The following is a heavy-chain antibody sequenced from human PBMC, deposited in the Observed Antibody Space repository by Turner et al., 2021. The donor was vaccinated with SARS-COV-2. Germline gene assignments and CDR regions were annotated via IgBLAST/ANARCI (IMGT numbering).Heavy chain of an antibody. J-gene: IGHJ4*02. D-gene: IGHD1-7*01. CDR1: GFSFSNAW. V-gene: IGHV3-15*01. Sequence: EVQLVESGGGLVKPGGSLRVSCAASGFSFSNAWMSWVRQAPGKGLEWVGRIKSKIDGGTTDYAAPVKGRVTISRDESKNTLYLQMNSLKTEDTAVYYCTTGYNWNYALDYWGQGTLVTVSS. CDR2: IKSKIDGGTT. CDR3: TTGYNWNYALDY.